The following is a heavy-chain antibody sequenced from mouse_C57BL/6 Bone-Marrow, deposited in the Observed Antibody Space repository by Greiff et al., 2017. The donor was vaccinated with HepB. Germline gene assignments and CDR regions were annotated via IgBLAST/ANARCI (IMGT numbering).Heavy chain of an antibody. CDR2: IWTGGGT. CDR1: GFSLTSYA. J-gene: IGHJ2*01. V-gene: IGHV2-9-1*01. D-gene: IGHD2-4*01. Sequence: VQLVESGPGLVAPSQRLSITCTVSGFSLTSYAISWVRQPPGKGLEWLGVIWTGGGTNYNSALKSRLSISKDNSKSQVFLKMNSLQTDDTARYYCARNPYSYDYDGYYFDYWGQGTTLTVSS. CDR3: ARNPYSYDYDGYYFDY.